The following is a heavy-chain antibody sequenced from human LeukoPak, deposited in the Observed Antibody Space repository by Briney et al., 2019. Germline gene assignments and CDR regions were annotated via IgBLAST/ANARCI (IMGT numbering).Heavy chain of an antibody. J-gene: IGHJ5*02. CDR2: IYYSGRI. D-gene: IGHD3-10*01. CDR1: GGSISDYY. CDR3: ARACGRYYYGSGSYYTSSHNWFDP. V-gene: IGHV4-59*12. Sequence: SETLSLTCTVSGGSISDYYWSWIRQTPGKGLEWIAYIYYSGRINYNPSLKSRVTISVDTSKNQFSLKLSSVTAADTAVYHCARACGRYYYGSGSYYTSSHNWFDPWGQGTLVTVSS.